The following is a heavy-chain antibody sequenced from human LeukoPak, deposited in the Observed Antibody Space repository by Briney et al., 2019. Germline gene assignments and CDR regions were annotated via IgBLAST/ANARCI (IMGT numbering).Heavy chain of an antibody. CDR2: ISAYNGNT. CDR1: GYTFTSYG. J-gene: IGHJ4*02. CDR3: ARDTETYDYVWGSYRYFDY. D-gene: IGHD3-16*02. V-gene: IGHV1-18*01. Sequence: GASVKVSCKASGYTFTSYGISWVRQAPGQGLEWMGWISAYNGNTNYAQKLQGRVTMTTDTSTSTAYMELRGLRSDDTAVYYCARDTETYDYVWGSYRYFDYWGQGTLVTVSS.